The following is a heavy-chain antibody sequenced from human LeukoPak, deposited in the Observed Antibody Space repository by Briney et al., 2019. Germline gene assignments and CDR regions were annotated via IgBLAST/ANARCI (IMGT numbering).Heavy chain of an antibody. J-gene: IGHJ4*02. V-gene: IGHV4-59*01. CDR3: ARVVHDSSVSTLDY. D-gene: IGHD3-22*01. CDR1: GGSISSYY. Sequence: SETLSLTCTGSGGSISSYYWSRIRQPPGKGLEWIGYIYYSGSTNYNPSLKSRVTISVDTSKNQFSLKLSSVTAADTAVYYCARVVHDSSVSTLDYWGQGTLVTVSS. CDR2: IYYSGST.